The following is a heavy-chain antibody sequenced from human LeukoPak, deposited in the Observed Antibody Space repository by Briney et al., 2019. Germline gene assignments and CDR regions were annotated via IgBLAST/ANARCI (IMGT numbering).Heavy chain of an antibody. D-gene: IGHD5-18*01. CDR2: ISGSGGGT. Sequence: GRSLRLSCAASGFTFSSYGMHWVRQAPGKGLEWVSAISGSGGGTYYADSVKGRFTISRDNSKNTLYLQMNSLRAEDTAVYYCAKGDYVDTVMLNWGQGTLVTVSS. CDR3: AKGDYVDTVMLN. V-gene: IGHV3-23*01. CDR1: GFTFSSYG. J-gene: IGHJ4*02.